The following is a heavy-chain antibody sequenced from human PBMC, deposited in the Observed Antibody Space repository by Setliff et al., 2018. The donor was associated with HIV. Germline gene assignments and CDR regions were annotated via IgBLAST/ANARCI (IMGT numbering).Heavy chain of an antibody. V-gene: IGHV3-9*01. CDR1: GFTFDDYA. D-gene: IGHD6-13*01. J-gene: IGHJ4*02. Sequence: LRLSCAASGFTFDDYAMHWVRQASGKGLEWVSGISWNSGSIGYADSVKGRFTISRDNAKNSLYLQMNSLRAEDTAVYYCAKPPRPSSWPQYYFDYWGQGTLVTVSS. CDR2: ISWNSGSI. CDR3: AKPPRPSSWPQYYFDY.